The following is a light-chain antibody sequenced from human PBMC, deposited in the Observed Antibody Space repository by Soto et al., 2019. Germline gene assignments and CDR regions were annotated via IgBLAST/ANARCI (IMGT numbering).Light chain of an antibody. V-gene: IGKV3-11*01. J-gene: IGKJ1*01. CDR2: GAS. Sequence: EIVLTQSPATLSLSPGERATLSCRASQSVSSYLAWYQQKPGQAPRLLIYGASNRATGIPARFSGSGSGTDFTLTISSLEPEDFAVYYCQQRSNWPGGTFGQGTKVDIK. CDR1: QSVSSY. CDR3: QQRSNWPGGT.